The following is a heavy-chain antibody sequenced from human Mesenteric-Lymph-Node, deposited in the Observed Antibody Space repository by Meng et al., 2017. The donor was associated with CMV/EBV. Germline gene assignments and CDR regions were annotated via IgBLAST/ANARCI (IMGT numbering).Heavy chain of an antibody. D-gene: IGHD3-3*01. J-gene: IGHJ5*02. CDR3: ARGGQLRLLEWLHTPNWFDA. CDR2: INPTNNKT. CDR1: SYD. V-gene: IGHV1-8*03. Sequence: SYDHHWWRQAPREELEWMAWINPTNNKTGIDYRFEGRISITADTSTSVAYMELSNLDSPDTAVYYCARGGQLRLLEWLHTPNWFDAWGQGTLVTVSS.